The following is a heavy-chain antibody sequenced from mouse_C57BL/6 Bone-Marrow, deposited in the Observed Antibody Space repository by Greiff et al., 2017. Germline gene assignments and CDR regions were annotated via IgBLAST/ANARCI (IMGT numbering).Heavy chain of an antibody. CDR2: IWSGGST. V-gene: IGHV2-2*01. D-gene: IGHD1-1*01. Sequence: VQRVESGPGLVQPSQSLSITCTVSGFSLTSYGVHWVRQSPGKGLEWLGVIWSGGSTDYNAAFISRLSISKDNSKSQVFFKMNSLQADDTAIYYCARTGSSPFAYWGQGTLVTVSA. CDR1: GFSLTSYG. CDR3: ARTGSSPFAY. J-gene: IGHJ3*01.